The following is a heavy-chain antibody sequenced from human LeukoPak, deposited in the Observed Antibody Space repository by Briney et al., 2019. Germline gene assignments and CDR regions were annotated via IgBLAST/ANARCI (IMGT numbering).Heavy chain of an antibody. V-gene: IGHV4-59*01. Sequence: SETLSLTCTISGGSISTYYWSWVRQTPGRGLEWIGYIDYSGSTYYNPSLKSRVTISVDTSKNQFSLNLDSVTAADSAVYFCAREGSRSGSLFFDYWGQGTPVAVSS. D-gene: IGHD3-10*01. CDR3: AREGSRSGSLFFDY. CDR2: IDYSGST. CDR1: GGSISTYY. J-gene: IGHJ4*02.